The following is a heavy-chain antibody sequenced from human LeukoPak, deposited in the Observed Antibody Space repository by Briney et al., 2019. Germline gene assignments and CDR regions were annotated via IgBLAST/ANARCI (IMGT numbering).Heavy chain of an antibody. CDR2: ISGSSSYR. CDR1: GFTFSSYE. Sequence: GGSLRLSCAASGFTFSSYEMNWVRQAPGKGLEWVSSISGSSSYRYYADSVKGRFTISRDNAKNSLYLQLNSLRAEDTAVYYCARGGSGNWNAPFDYWRQGTLVTVSS. D-gene: IGHD1-1*01. J-gene: IGHJ4*02. V-gene: IGHV3-21*01. CDR3: ARGGSGNWNAPFDY.